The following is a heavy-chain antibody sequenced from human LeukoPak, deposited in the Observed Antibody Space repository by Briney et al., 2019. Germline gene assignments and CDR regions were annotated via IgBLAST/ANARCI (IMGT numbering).Heavy chain of an antibody. CDR3: ARGMSGYYGMDV. Sequence: PGGSLRLSCAASGLTFSNAWMHWVRQAPGKGLVWVSRIKSDGSNYYADSVKGRFTIFRDNAKNTLYLQMNSLRAEDTAVYYCARGMSGYYGMDVWGQGTTVTVSS. J-gene: IGHJ6*02. V-gene: IGHV3-74*01. CDR2: IKSDGSN. CDR1: GLTFSNAW.